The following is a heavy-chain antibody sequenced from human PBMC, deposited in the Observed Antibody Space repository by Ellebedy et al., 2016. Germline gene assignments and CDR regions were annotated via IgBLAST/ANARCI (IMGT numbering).Heavy chain of an antibody. CDR2: ISSNGGRT. J-gene: IGHJ5*02. CDR3: ATFST. CDR1: GFTFDLYA. Sequence: GESLKISXSTSGFTFDLYAVHWVRQAPGKGLEYISGISSNGGRTYYADSVKGRFTISRDNSKNTLFLQMSSLRAEDTAVYYCATFSTWGQGTLVAVSS. V-gene: IGHV3-64D*06. D-gene: IGHD3-3*02.